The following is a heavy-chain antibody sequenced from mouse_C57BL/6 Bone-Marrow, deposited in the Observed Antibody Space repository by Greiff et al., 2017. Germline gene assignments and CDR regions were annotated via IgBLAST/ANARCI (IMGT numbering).Heavy chain of an antibody. CDR1: GYTFTSYW. J-gene: IGHJ2*01. Sequence: QVQLQQPGAELVRPGSSVKLSYKASGYTFTSYWMHWVKQRPIQGLEWIGNIDPSDSETHYNQKFKDKATLTVDKSSSTAYMQLSSLTSEDSAVYYCARLGGYYVSYYCDYWGQGTTLTVSS. CDR2: IDPSDSET. CDR3: ARLGGYYVSYYCDY. V-gene: IGHV1-52*01. D-gene: IGHD2-3*01.